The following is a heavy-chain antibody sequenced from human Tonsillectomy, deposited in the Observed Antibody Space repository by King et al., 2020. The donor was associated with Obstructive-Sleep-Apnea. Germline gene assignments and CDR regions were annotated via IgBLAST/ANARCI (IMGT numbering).Heavy chain of an antibody. V-gene: IGHV3-30*04. CDR3: ARGLSAVWGFDY. J-gene: IGHJ4*02. CDR1: GFTFSNYA. Sequence: VQLVESGGGVVQPGRSLRLSCVASGFTFSNYAIHWGRQAPGKGLGWVAVISYDGKNKYYADSVKGRFTISRDNSKNTLYLQMNSLRAEDTAVYYCARGLSAVWGFDYWGQGILVTVSS. D-gene: IGHD3-16*01. CDR2: ISYDGKNK.